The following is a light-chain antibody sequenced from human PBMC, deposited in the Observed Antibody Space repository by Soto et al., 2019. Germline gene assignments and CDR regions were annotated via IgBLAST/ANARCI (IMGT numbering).Light chain of an antibody. CDR3: GTWDNILGAV. CDR2: DNN. CDR1: RSNIENNY. V-gene: IGLV1-51*01. Sequence: QSVLTQPPSVSAAPGQKVTISCSGSRSNIENNYVSWYQQLPGTAPQLLLYDNNKRASGIPDRFSAPKSGTSATLGITALQSGDEADYYCGTWDNILGAVFGGGTKLTVL. J-gene: IGLJ2*01.